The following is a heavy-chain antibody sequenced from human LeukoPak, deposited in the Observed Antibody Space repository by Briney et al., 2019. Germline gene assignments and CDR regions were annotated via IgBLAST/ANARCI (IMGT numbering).Heavy chain of an antibody. Sequence: GGSLRLSCVASGFTFSSYWMHWVRQAPGKGLGWVSHINSDGRSTTYADSVKGRFTISRDNAKNTLYLQMNILRAEDTAVYYCARTGIAARPTVWFYPSGEGTLVTVS. CDR1: GFTFSSYW. V-gene: IGHV3-74*01. CDR3: ARTGIAARPTVWFYP. J-gene: IGHJ5*02. CDR2: INSDGRST. D-gene: IGHD6-6*01.